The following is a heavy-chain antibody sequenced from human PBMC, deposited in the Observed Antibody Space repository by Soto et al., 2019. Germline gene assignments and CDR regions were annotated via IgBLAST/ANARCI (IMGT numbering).Heavy chain of an antibody. D-gene: IGHD3-3*01. J-gene: IGHJ4*02. V-gene: IGHV1-69*13. CDR2: IIPIFGTA. CDR1: GGTFSSYA. Sequence: ASVEVSCKASGGTFSSYAISWVRQAPGQGLEWMGGIIPIFGTANYAQKFQGRVTITADESTSTAYMELSSLRSEDTAVYYCARAHDDFWSGYGIHFDYWGQGTLVTVSS. CDR3: ARAHDDFWSGYGIHFDY.